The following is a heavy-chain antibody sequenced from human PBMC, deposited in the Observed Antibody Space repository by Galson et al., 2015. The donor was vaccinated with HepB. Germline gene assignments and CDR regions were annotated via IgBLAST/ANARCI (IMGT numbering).Heavy chain of an antibody. CDR2: INHSGRINDSGNT. D-gene: IGHD4-23*01. CDR3: ARRPSNGGTVVNWRYWFDP. V-gene: IGHV4-34*10. J-gene: IGHJ5*02. Sequence: SETLSLTCAVYGGSFSSYYWSWVRQPPGRGLEWIGEINHSGRINDSGNTKYNPSLKSRVTISLDTSKNQFSLKLNSVTAADSAVYYCARRPSNGGTVVNWRYWFDPWGQGTLVTVSS. CDR1: GGSFSSYY.